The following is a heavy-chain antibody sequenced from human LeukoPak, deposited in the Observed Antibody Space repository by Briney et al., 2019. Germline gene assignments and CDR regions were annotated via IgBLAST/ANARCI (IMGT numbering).Heavy chain of an antibody. CDR1: GFTFSSYW. Sequence: GGSLRLSCAASGFTFSSYWMHRVRQAPGKGLVWVSRIKSDGSTNYADSVKGRFTISRDNAKNTVSLQMNSLRAEDTGVYFCARAPSEIGGYYPEYFRHWGQGTLVTVSS. CDR2: IKSDGST. CDR3: ARAPSEIGGYYPEYFRH. V-gene: IGHV3-74*01. D-gene: IGHD3-22*01. J-gene: IGHJ1*01.